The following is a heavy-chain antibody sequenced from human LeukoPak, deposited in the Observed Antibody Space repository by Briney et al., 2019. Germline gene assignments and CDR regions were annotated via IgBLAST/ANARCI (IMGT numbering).Heavy chain of an antibody. J-gene: IGHJ4*02. D-gene: IGHD4-11*01. CDR2: IRYDRRNQ. Sequence: PGGSLRLSCAASGFTFSSYGMHWVRQAPGKGLEWVAFIRYDRRNQYYADSVKRRFTISRENSKNTLYLQMNSLRAEDTAVYYCAKESASNNEFDYWGQGTLVTVSS. CDR3: AKESASNNEFDY. V-gene: IGHV3-30*02. CDR1: GFTFSSYG.